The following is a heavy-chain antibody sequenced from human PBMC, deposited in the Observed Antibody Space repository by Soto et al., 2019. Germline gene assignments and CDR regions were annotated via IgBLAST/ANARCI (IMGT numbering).Heavy chain of an antibody. D-gene: IGHD3-16*01. CDR1: GGSISGHY. J-gene: IGHJ6*03. V-gene: IGHV4-59*08. CDR3: ARGPYYDLIWNYYYMDV. CDR2: MYYSGST. Sequence: QVQLQESGPGLVKPSETLSLSCSVSGGSISGHYWSWVRQTPGKGLEWIGYMYYSGSTNYTPSLKSRVTISVDTSKNHFSLRLTSVTAADTAVYYCARGPYYDLIWNYYYMDVWGKGTTVTVSS.